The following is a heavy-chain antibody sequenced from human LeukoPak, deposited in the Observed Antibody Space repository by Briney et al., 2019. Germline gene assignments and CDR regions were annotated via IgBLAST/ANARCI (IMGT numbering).Heavy chain of an antibody. Sequence: GGSLRLSCAASGFSFSTYGMHWVRQAPGKGLEWVAVIWYDGSNKYYADSVKGRFTISRDNSKNTLYLQMNSLRAEDTAVYYCARPETNDYGDFHYWGQGTLVTVSS. J-gene: IGHJ4*02. CDR1: GFSFSTYG. CDR3: ARPETNDYGDFHY. V-gene: IGHV3-33*01. D-gene: IGHD4-17*01. CDR2: IWYDGSNK.